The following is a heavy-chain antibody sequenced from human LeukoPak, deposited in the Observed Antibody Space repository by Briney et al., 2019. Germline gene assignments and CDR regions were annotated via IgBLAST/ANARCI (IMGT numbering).Heavy chain of an antibody. CDR3: ARAVTHFYGSVTYDWFDP. CDR2: IKSDGST. D-gene: IGHD3-10*01. V-gene: IGHV3-74*01. Sequence: GGSLRLSCAASGFTFSSYEMNWVRQAPGKGLVWVSRIKSDGSTIYADSVKGRFTISRDNAKNTLYLQMNSLRAEDTAIYYCARAVTHFYGSVTYDWFDPWGQGTLVTVSS. CDR1: GFTFSSYE. J-gene: IGHJ5*02.